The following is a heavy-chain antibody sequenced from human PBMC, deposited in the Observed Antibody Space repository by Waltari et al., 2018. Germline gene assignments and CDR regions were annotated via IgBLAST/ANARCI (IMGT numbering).Heavy chain of an antibody. D-gene: IGHD1-26*01. V-gene: IGHV4-61*02. CDR3: ARVGATGGYFDY. Sequence: QLQLQESGPGLVKPSQTLSLTCTVSGGSISSGSYYWSWIRQPAGKGLEWIGRIYTSGSTNYNPSLKSRVTISVDTSKNQFSLKLSSVTAADTAVYYCARVGATGGYFDYWGQGTLVTVSS. J-gene: IGHJ4*02. CDR2: IYTSGST. CDR1: GGSISSGSYY.